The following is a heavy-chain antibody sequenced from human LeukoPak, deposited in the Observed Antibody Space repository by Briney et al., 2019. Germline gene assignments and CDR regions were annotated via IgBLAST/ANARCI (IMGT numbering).Heavy chain of an antibody. J-gene: IGHJ4*02. CDR1: GGSIDSYY. V-gene: IGHV4-59*01. CDR2: IDYSGSS. CDR3: ARFQNGYSYGLYYFDT. Sequence: PSETLSLTCTDSGGSIDSYYWSWIRQSPEKGLEWIAYIDYSGSSNYNPSLKSRVSISIDTSKNQFSLRLTSVTAADTAVYYCARFQNGYSYGLYYFDTWGQGTLVTVSS. D-gene: IGHD5-18*01.